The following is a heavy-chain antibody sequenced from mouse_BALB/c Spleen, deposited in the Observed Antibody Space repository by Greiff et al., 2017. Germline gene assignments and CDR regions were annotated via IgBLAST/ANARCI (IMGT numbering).Heavy chain of an antibody. CDR1: GYTFTSYY. CDR3: TRKGGTSFDY. J-gene: IGHJ2*01. D-gene: IGHD4-1*01. CDR2: INPSNGGT. Sequence: LVESGAELVKPGASVKLSCKASGYTFTSYYMYWVKQRPGQGLEWIGGINPSNGGTNFNEKFKSKATLTVDKSSSTAYMQLSSLTSEDSAVYYCTRKGGTSFDYWGQGTTLTVSS. V-gene: IGHV1S81*02.